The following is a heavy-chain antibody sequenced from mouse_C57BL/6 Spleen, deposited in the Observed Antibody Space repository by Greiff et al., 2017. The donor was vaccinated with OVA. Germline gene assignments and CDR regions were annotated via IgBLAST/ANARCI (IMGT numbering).Heavy chain of an antibody. CDR2: INPSTGGT. CDR3: ARDGNLGDYAMDY. V-gene: IGHV1-42*01. CDR1: GYSFTGYY. D-gene: IGHD2-1*01. Sequence: LVESGPELVKPGASVKISCKASGYSFTGYYMNWVKQSPEKSLEWIGEINPSTGGTTYNQKFKAKATLTVDKSSSTAYMQLKSLTSEDSAVYYCARDGNLGDYAMDYWGQGTSVTVSS. J-gene: IGHJ4*01.